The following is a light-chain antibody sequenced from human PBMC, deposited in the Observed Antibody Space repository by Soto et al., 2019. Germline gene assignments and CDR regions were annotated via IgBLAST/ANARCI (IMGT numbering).Light chain of an antibody. CDR3: QTWGTGIQV. Sequence: QLVLTQSPSASASLGASVKLTCTLSSGHSSYAIAWHQQQPGKGPRYLMKLNSDGSHYKGGGIPDRFSGSSSGAERYLTISSLQSEDEADYYCQTWGTGIQVFGTGTKVTVL. V-gene: IGLV4-69*01. J-gene: IGLJ1*01. CDR1: SGHSSYA. CDR2: LNSDGSH.